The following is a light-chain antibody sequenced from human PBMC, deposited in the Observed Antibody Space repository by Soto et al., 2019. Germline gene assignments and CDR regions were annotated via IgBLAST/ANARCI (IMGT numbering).Light chain of an antibody. Sequence: ENVLTQSPGTLSLSPGERATLSCRASQSVSSNYLAWYQQKPGQAPRLLIYGASSRATGIPDRFSGSGSGTDFTLTISRLEPEYFAVYYCQQYGSPTLTFGGGTKVDIK. CDR3: QQYGSPTLT. CDR2: GAS. CDR1: QSVSSNY. J-gene: IGKJ4*01. V-gene: IGKV3-20*01.